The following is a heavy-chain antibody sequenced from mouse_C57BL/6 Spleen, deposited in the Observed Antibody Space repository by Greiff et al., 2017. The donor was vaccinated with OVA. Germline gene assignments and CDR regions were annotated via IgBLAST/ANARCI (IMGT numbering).Heavy chain of an antibody. J-gene: IGHJ3*01. CDR1: GYTFTSYW. CDR3: ARWGGYYGAY. CDR2: IDPSDSYT. V-gene: IGHV1-50*01. D-gene: IGHD2-3*01. Sequence: QVQLQQPGAELVKPGASVKLSCKASGYTFTSYWMQWVKQRPGQGLEWIGEIDPSDSYTNSNQKFKGKATLTVDTSSSTAYMQLSSLTSEDSAVYYCARWGGYYGAYWGQGTLVTVSA.